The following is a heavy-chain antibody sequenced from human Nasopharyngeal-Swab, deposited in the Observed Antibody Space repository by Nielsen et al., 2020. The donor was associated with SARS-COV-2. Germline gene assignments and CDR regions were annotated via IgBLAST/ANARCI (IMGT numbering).Heavy chain of an antibody. CDR2: ISSSGTTI. D-gene: IGHD3-10*01. J-gene: IGHJ5*02. Sequence: VREAPGKGLEWDSYISSSGTTIYYADSVKGRFTISRDNAKNSLYLQMNSLRAEDTAVYYCARDQASGVYVLLGGYWFDPWGQGTLVTVSS. V-gene: IGHV3-48*03. CDR3: ARDQASGVYVLLGGYWFDP.